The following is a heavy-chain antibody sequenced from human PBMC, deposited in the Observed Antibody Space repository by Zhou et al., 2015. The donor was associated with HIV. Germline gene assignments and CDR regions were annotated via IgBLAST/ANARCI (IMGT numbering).Heavy chain of an antibody. Sequence: QVQLVQSGAEVKKPGSSVRVSCRASGGTFTNYAITWVRQAPGQRPEWMGNITPLLGTTNYAQKLQDRVTITADKSTSTVYMELNSLRSEDTAIYYCAREIKFGSGWFDNWGLGTLVTVSS. CDR1: GGTFTNYA. CDR2: ITPLLGTT. J-gene: IGHJ4*02. D-gene: IGHD6-19*01. V-gene: IGHV1-69*06. CDR3: AREIKFGSGWFDN.